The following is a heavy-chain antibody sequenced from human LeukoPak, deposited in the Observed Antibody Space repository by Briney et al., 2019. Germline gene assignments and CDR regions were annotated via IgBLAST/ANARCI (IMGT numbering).Heavy chain of an antibody. D-gene: IGHD2-2*02. J-gene: IGHJ4*02. CDR2: ISGSAGST. CDR1: GFTFSSHA. V-gene: IGHV3-23*01. CDR3: AKPLGYCSSTTCHIYDY. Sequence: PGGSLRLSCAASGFTFSSHAMSWVRQAPGKGLEWVSAISGSAGSTYYADSVKGRFTISRDNSKNTLYLQMSSLRAGDTAVYYCAKPLGYCSSTTCHIYDYWGQGTLVTVSS.